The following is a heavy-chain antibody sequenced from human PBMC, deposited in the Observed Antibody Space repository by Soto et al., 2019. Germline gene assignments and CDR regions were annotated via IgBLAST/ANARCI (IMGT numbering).Heavy chain of an antibody. CDR1: GFSLSTSGVG. V-gene: IGHV2-5*02. D-gene: IGHD6-6*01. CDR2: IYWDDDK. Sequence: QITLKESGPPLVKPTQTLTLTCTFSGFSLSTSGVGVGWIRQPPGKALEWLALIYWDDDKRYSPSLKSRLTITKDTSKNQVVLTMTNMDPVDTATYYCARTFEYSSSGLRWGQGTLVTVSS. J-gene: IGHJ4*02. CDR3: ARTFEYSSSGLR.